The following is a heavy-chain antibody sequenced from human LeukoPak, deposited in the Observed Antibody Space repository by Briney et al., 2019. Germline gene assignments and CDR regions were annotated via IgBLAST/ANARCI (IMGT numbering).Heavy chain of an antibody. D-gene: IGHD6-13*01. CDR1: GGSISSSSYY. J-gene: IGHJ4*02. CDR3: ARGNPMTLWHPIAAAGTRRRYYFDY. Sequence: SETLSLTCTVSGGSISSSSYYWGWIRQPPGKGLEWIGSIYYSESTYYNPSLKSRVTISVDTSKNQFSLKLSSVTAADTAVYYCARGNPMTLWHPIAAAGTRRRYYFDYWGQGTLVTVSS. CDR2: IYYSEST. V-gene: IGHV4-39*07.